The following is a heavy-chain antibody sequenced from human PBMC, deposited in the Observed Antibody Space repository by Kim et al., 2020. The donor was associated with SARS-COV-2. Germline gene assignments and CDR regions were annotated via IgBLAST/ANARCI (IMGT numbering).Heavy chain of an antibody. V-gene: IGHV1-24*01. J-gene: IGHJ6*03. CDR3: ATPPPGPGDYYYMDV. Sequence: QQFQGRVTMTEDTSTDTAYMELSSLRSEDTAVYYCATPPPGPGDYYYMDVWGKGTTVTVSS.